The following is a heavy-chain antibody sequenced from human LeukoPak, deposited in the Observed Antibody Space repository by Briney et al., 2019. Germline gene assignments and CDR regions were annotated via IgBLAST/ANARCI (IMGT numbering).Heavy chain of an antibody. Sequence: SETLSLTCTVSGGSICSYYWSWIRQPDGKGLGWIGRIYTSGSTNYNPSLKRRVTMSVDTSKNQFSLKLSSVTAADTAVYYCARDLMNWFDPWGQGTLVTVSS. V-gene: IGHV4-4*07. D-gene: IGHD3-16*01. CDR2: IYTSGST. CDR3: ARDLMNWFDP. J-gene: IGHJ5*02. CDR1: GGSICSYY.